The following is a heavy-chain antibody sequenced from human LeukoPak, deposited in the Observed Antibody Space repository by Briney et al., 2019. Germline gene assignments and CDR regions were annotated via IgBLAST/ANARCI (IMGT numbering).Heavy chain of an antibody. V-gene: IGHV4-30-2*01. CDR1: GGSISSGGYS. J-gene: IGHJ5*02. CDR2: IHHSGST. Sequence: SQTLSLTCAVSGGSISSGGYSWSWIRQPPGKGLEWIGYIHHSGSTYYNPSLKSRVTISVDRSKNQFSLKLSSVTAADTAVYYCARGAAMVPGWFDPWGQGTLVTVSS. D-gene: IGHD5-18*01. CDR3: ARGAAMVPGWFDP.